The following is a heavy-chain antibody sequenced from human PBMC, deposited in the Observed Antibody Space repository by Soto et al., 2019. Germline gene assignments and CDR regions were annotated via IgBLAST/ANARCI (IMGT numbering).Heavy chain of an antibody. CDR2: IIPIFGTA. CDR3: AGGGGAGGLGRKASFDY. Sequence: QVQLVQSGAEVKKPGSSVKVSCKASGGTFSSYAISWVRQAPGQGLEWMGGIIPIFGTANYAQKFQGRVTITAEKSTSTAYMELSSLRSEETAVYYCAGGGGAGGLGRKASFDYWGQGTLVTVSS. V-gene: IGHV1-69*06. CDR1: GGTFSSYA. J-gene: IGHJ4*02. D-gene: IGHD7-27*01.